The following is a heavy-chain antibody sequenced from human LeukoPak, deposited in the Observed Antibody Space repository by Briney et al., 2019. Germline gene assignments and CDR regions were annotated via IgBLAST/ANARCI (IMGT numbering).Heavy chain of an antibody. J-gene: IGHJ4*02. CDR1: GFTFSSYW. Sequence: GSLRLSCAASGFTFSSYWMSWVRQAPGKGLEWVANIKQDGSEKYYVDSVKGRFTISRDNSKNTLYLQMNSLRAEDTAVYYCAKTPGDRDYWGQGTLVTVSS. CDR3: AKTPGDRDY. D-gene: IGHD7-27*01. V-gene: IGHV3-7*03. CDR2: IKQDGSEK.